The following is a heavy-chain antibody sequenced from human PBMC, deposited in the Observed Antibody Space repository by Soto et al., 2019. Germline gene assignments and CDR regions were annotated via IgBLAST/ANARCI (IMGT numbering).Heavy chain of an antibody. CDR1: GFTFSSYA. CDR3: AKGRISVGAFGGMDV. V-gene: IGHV3-23*01. D-gene: IGHD1-26*01. J-gene: IGHJ6*02. CDR2: ISGSGGST. Sequence: GGSLRLSCAASGFTFSSYAMSWVRQAPGKGLEWVSAISGSGGSTYYADSVKGRFTISRDNSKNTLYLQMNSLRAEDTAVYYCAKGRISVGAFGGMDVWGQGTTVTVSS.